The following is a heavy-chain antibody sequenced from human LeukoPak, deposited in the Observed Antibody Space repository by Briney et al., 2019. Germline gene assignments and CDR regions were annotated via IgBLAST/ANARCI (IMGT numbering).Heavy chain of an antibody. CDR3: ARGSGITGTSTPRTPYYFDY. CDR1: GFTVNNAW. Sequence: GSLRLSCAASGFTVNNAWMSWVRQAPGKGLEWIGEINHSGSTNYNPSLKSRVTISVDTSKNQFSLKLSSVTAADTAVYYCARGSGITGTSTPRTPYYFDYWGQGTLVTVSS. V-gene: IGHV4-34*01. D-gene: IGHD1-20*01. J-gene: IGHJ4*02. CDR2: INHSGST.